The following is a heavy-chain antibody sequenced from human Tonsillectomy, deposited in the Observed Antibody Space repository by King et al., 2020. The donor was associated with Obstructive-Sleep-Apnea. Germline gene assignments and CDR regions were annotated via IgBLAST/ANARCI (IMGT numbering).Heavy chain of an antibody. CDR3: AREDYFDNSVSERGVY. D-gene: IGHD3-22*01. CDR2: ISRSSEKI. V-gene: IGHV3-48*04. Sequence: VQLVESGGGLVQPGGSLRLSCAASGFTFSTYSMNWVRQAPGKGLEWVSYISRSSEKIYDADSVNGRFTISRDNAKNSLYLQMSSLRAEDTAMYYCAREDYFDNSVSERGVYWGQGTPVTVFS. CDR1: GFTFSTYS. J-gene: IGHJ4*02.